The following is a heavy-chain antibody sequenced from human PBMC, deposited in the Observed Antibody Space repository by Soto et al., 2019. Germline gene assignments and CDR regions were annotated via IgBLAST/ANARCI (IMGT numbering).Heavy chain of an antibody. CDR2: IYYSGST. CDR1: GGSISSYY. CDR3: AKEVLTATIGLYYYGMDV. J-gene: IGHJ6*02. D-gene: IGHD1-20*01. Sequence: QVQLQESGPGLVKPSETLSLTCTVSGGSISSYYWSWIRQPPGKGLEWIGYIYYSGSTNYNPSLRRLVISVVDTPKNEFSQKLSAVAAADTAVYCCAKEVLTATIGLYYYGMDVWGQGTTVTVSS. V-gene: IGHV4-59*01.